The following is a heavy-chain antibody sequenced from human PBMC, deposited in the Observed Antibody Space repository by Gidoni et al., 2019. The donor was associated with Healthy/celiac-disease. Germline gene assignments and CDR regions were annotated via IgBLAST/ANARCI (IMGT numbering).Heavy chain of an antibody. D-gene: IGHD6-13*01. Sequence: EVQLVESGGVVVQPGGSLRLSCAASGFTFDDYTMHWVRQAPGKGLEWVSLISWDGGSTYYADSVKGRFTISRDNSKNSLYLQMNSLRTEDTALYYCAKSERWAQQPFDYWGQGTLVTVSS. CDR2: ISWDGGST. J-gene: IGHJ4*02. V-gene: IGHV3-43*01. CDR3: AKSERWAQQPFDY. CDR1: GFTFDDYT.